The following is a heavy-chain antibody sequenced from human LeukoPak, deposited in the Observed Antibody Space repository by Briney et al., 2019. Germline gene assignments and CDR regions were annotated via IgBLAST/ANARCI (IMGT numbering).Heavy chain of an antibody. CDR1: GFTFSTYG. CDR2: ISYDGGNK. Sequence: GKSLRLSCAASGFTFSTYGMHWVRQAPGKGLEWVAVISYDGGNKYYSDSVKGRFTISRDNSKNTLYLQMNSLRAEDTAVYYCTKVTSAYSAYDLTDYWGQGTLVTVSS. V-gene: IGHV3-30*18. J-gene: IGHJ4*02. CDR3: TKVTSAYSAYDLTDY. D-gene: IGHD5-12*01.